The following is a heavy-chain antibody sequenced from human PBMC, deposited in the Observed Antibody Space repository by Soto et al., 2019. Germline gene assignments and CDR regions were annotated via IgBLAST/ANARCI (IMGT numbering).Heavy chain of an antibody. CDR1: GGSVSSGSYY. D-gene: IGHD3-22*01. J-gene: IGHJ6*02. V-gene: IGHV4-61*01. Sequence: PSETLSLTCTVSGGSVSSGSYYWSWIRQPPGKGLEWIGYIYYSGSTNYNPSLKSRVTISVDTSKNQFSLKLSSVTAADTAVYYCARDGNYYDSSGYVYYYYGMDVWGQGTKVTSP. CDR2: IYYSGST. CDR3: ARDGNYYDSSGYVYYYYGMDV.